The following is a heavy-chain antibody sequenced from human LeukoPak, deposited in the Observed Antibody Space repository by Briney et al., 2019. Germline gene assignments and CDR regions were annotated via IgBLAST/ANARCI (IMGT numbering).Heavy chain of an antibody. J-gene: IGHJ4*02. Sequence: ASVKVSCKASGYTFTSYAMNWVRQAPGQGLEWMGWINTNTGNPTYAQGFTGRFVFSLDTSVSTAYLQISSLKAEDTAVYYCARYPAAAGPSPADYWGQGTLVTVSS. D-gene: IGHD6-13*01. V-gene: IGHV7-4-1*02. CDR2: INTNTGNP. CDR3: ARYPAAAGPSPADY. CDR1: GYTFTSYA.